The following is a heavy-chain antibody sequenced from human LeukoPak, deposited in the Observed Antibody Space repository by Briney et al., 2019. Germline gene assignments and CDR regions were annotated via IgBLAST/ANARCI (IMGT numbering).Heavy chain of an antibody. CDR2: IIPIFGTA. Sequence: SVKVSCKASGGTFSSYAISWVRQAPGQGLEWMGGIIPIFGTANYAQKFQGRVTITADESTSTAYMELSSLRSEDTAVYYCARAVVVAATLRCMDVWGKGTTVTVSS. V-gene: IGHV1-69*13. CDR3: ARAVVVAATLRCMDV. CDR1: GGTFSSYA. J-gene: IGHJ6*04. D-gene: IGHD2-15*01.